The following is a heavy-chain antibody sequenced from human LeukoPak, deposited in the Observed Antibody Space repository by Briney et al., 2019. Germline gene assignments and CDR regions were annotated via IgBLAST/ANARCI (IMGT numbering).Heavy chain of an antibody. D-gene: IGHD3-10*01. V-gene: IGHV4-39*01. CDR2: IYYSGST. CDR3: ARTSTYYYGSGSHYYFDY. Sequence: ASETLSLTCTVSGGSISSSSYYWGWIRRHPGKGLEWIGSIYYSGSTYYNPSLKRRVTISVDTSKNQFSLKLSSVTAADTAVYYCARTSTYYYGSGSHYYFDYWGQGTLVTVSS. CDR1: GGSISSSSYY. J-gene: IGHJ4*02.